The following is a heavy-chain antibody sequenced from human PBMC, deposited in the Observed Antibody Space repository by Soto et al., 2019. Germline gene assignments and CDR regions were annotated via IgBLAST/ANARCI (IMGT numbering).Heavy chain of an antibody. Sequence: QVQLQESGLGLVKPSQTLSLTCTVSGGSISSDNYYWSWIRQPPGKGLEWIGYIYYSGSTYYNPSLKSRVIISIDKPKNQFSLNLNSVTAADTAVYYCASTSYFDNSGSASWGQGTLVTVSS. V-gene: IGHV4-30-4*01. CDR1: GGSISSDNYY. J-gene: IGHJ5*02. CDR2: IYYSGST. D-gene: IGHD3-22*01. CDR3: ASTSYFDNSGSAS.